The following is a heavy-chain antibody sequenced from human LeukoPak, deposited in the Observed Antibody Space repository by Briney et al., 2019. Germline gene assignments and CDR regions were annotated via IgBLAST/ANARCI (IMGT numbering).Heavy chain of an antibody. Sequence: GGSLRLSCAASGFTFSSYAMSWVRQAPGKGLEWVPYISSSGSTIYYADSVKGRFTISRDNAKNSLYLQMNSLRAEDTAVYYCARGTLIDTMIVVVMSQFDYWGQGTLVTVSS. CDR3: ARGTLIDTMIVVVMSQFDY. D-gene: IGHD3-22*01. CDR1: GFTFSSYA. CDR2: ISSSGSTI. J-gene: IGHJ4*02. V-gene: IGHV3-48*04.